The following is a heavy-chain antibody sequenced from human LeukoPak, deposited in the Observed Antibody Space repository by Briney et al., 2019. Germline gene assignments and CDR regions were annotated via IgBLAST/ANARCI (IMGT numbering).Heavy chain of an antibody. Sequence: GGSLRLSCAASGFTFSNSGMNWVRQAPGKGLEWVSGISGSGGSTYYADSVKGRFTISRDNSKKTLYLQMSSLRAEDTAVYYCAKDITPIAEAVANDYWGQGTLVTVSS. D-gene: IGHD6-19*01. J-gene: IGHJ4*02. CDR3: AKDITPIAEAVANDY. CDR1: GFTFSNSG. CDR2: ISGSGGST. V-gene: IGHV3-23*01.